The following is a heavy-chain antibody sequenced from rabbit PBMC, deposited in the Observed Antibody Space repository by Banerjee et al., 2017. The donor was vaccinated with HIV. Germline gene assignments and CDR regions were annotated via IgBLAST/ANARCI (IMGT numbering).Heavy chain of an antibody. D-gene: IGHD8-1*01. V-gene: IGHV1S40*01. CDR1: GFSFSSSCW. CDR3: ARDAGTTYFMDRCNL. Sequence: QSLEESGGDLVKPGASLTLTCTASGFSFSSSCWICWVRQAPGKRPEWIGCIYTGSSNTYYASWAKGRFTITKPSSTTVTLQMTSLTAADTATYFCARDAGTTYFMDRCNLWGPGTLVTVS. CDR2: IYTGSSNT. J-gene: IGHJ4*01.